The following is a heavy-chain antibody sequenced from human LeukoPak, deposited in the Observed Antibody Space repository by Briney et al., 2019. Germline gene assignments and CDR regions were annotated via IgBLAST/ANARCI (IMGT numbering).Heavy chain of an antibody. Sequence: PGGSLRLSCAASGFTVSSYWMSWVRQAPGKGLEWVANIKQDGSEKYYVDAVKGRFTISRDNAKNSLYLQMNSLRAEDTAVYYCARVLYDILTGYLDYWGQGTLVTVSS. CDR3: ARVLYDILTGYLDY. CDR2: IKQDGSEK. V-gene: IGHV3-7*04. D-gene: IGHD3-9*01. J-gene: IGHJ4*02. CDR1: GFTVSSYW.